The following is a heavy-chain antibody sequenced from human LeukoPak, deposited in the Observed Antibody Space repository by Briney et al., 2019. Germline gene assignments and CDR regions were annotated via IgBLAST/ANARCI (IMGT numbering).Heavy chain of an antibody. CDR3: AKGDHIGKQPRAYYFDN. D-gene: IGHD5-18*01. V-gene: IGHV3-23*01. Sequence: GGSLRLSCAASGFTFSRHAMSWVRQAPGKGLEWVSTTGGNSVNTLCVDSVKGRCTVSRDNSRNTLDLQIDNLRVDDTAVYYCAKGDHIGKQPRAYYFDNWGQGTLVTVSS. J-gene: IGHJ4*02. CDR2: TGGNSVNT. CDR1: GFTFSRHA.